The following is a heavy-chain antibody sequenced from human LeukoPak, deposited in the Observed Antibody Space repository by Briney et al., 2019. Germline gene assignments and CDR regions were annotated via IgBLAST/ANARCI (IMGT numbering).Heavy chain of an antibody. CDR1: LLTLSIDC. V-gene: IGHV3-74*01. J-gene: IGHJ4*02. CDR3: ARDNYGNDY. CDR2: IYSDGSTT. Sequence: GRSLSLSRAASLLTLSIDCTHWVRQPPGKGLVWVSGIYSDGSTTSYADSLRGRFTISRDNAKNTLYLQMNSLRAEDMAVYYCARDNYGNDYWGQGTLVTVSS. D-gene: IGHD3-10*01.